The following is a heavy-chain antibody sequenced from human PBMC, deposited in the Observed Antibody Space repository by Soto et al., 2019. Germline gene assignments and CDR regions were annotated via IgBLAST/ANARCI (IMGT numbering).Heavy chain of an antibody. CDR3: ATRITVFGLLIPPFDP. Sequence: SETLSLTCAVYGGSVNGYYWNWIRQPPGKGLEWIGEINHTGGTHYNPSLKSRVTMSVDTSKNQFSLRLSSVTAAVTAIYYCATRITVFGLLIPPFDPWGQGTQVTVSS. V-gene: IGHV4-34*01. J-gene: IGHJ5*02. D-gene: IGHD3-3*01. CDR1: GGSVNGYY. CDR2: INHTGGT.